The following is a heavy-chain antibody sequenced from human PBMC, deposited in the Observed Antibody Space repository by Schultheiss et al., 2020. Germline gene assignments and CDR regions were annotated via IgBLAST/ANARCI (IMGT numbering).Heavy chain of an antibody. Sequence: GGSLRLSCAASGFTFSSYWMSWVRQAPGKGLEWVSVISGSGGSTYYADSVKGRFTISRDNSKNTLYLQMNSLRVEDTALYYCTKPRYGDYQRAFVDFWGQGTLVTVSS. CDR3: TKPRYGDYQRAFVDF. J-gene: IGHJ4*02. CDR1: GFTFSSYW. V-gene: IGHV3-23*01. CDR2: ISGSGGST. D-gene: IGHD4-17*01.